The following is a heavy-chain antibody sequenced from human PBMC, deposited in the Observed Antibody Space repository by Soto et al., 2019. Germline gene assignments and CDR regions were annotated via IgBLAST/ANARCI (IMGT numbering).Heavy chain of an antibody. V-gene: IGHV4-59*01. Sequence: PSETLSLTCTVSGRSISSYYWSWIRQPPGKGLEWIGYIYYSGSTDYNPSLKSRVTISVDTSKNQFSLKLSSVTAADTAVYYCARVSYSSSWYEGETGFDYWGQGTLVTVSS. CDR1: GRSISSYY. D-gene: IGHD6-13*01. J-gene: IGHJ4*02. CDR2: IYYSGST. CDR3: ARVSYSSSWYEGETGFDY.